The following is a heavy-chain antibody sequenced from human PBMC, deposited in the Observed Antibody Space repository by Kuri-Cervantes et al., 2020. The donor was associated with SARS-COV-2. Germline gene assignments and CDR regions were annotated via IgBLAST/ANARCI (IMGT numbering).Heavy chain of an antibody. CDR1: GGSISSGSYY. Sequence: LRLSCSVSGGSISSGSYYWSWIRQPAGKGLEWIGYIHTGGSTNYNPSLKSRVTISVDTSKNQFSLKLSSVTAADTAVYYCARDGLTGYYDYYMDVWGKGITVTVSS. D-gene: IGHD3-9*01. CDR3: ARDGLTGYYDYYMDV. J-gene: IGHJ6*03. CDR2: IHTGGST. V-gene: IGHV4-61*09.